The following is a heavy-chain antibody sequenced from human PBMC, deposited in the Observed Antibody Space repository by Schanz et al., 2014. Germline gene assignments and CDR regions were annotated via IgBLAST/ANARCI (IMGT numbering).Heavy chain of an antibody. J-gene: IGHJ5*02. V-gene: IGHV4-31*03. CDR3: ARVAGYNSGPTEDWFDP. D-gene: IGHD6-19*01. Sequence: QVQLQQWGAGLLKPSQTLSLACTVSGGSITNVNYYWSWIRQHPGTGLEWIGYIHYSGYAHYNPSLKSRVTISIDTSKNQFSLKLSSVTAADTAVYYCARVAGYNSGPTEDWFDPWGQGTLVTVSS. CDR2: IHYSGYA. CDR1: GGSITNVNYY.